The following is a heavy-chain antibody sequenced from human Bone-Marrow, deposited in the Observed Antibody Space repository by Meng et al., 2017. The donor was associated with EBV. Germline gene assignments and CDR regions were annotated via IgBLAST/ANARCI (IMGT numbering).Heavy chain of an antibody. V-gene: IGHV3-23*04. CDR1: GFTFSSYA. D-gene: IGHD3-16*01. J-gene: IGHJ4*02. CDR3: AKAPIWSYFDH. CDR2: ISGSGGST. Sequence: VQLVESGGGVVQPGRSLRLSCAASGFTFSSYAMHWVRQAPGKGLEWVSSISGSGGSTYYADSVKGRFTVSRDNSKNTLYLQMDSLRAEDTAVYYCAKAPIWSYFDHWGQGALVTVSS.